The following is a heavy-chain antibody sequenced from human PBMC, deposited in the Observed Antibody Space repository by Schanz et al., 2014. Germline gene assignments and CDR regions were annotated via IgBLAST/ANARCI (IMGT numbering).Heavy chain of an antibody. CDR2: IYYSGST. Sequence: QVQLQESGPGLVQPSETLSLTCTVSGGSIRRYYWSWIRQPPGKGLEWIANIYYSGSTNYNPSLXXXXXXXXXTSKNQFSLKMRSVTAADTAVYYCVGKSLTSWKNSYYALDVWGQGTTVTVS. CDR1: GGSIRRYY. CDR3: VGKSLTSWKNSYYALDV. V-gene: IGHV4-59*01. J-gene: IGHJ6*02. D-gene: IGHD2-2*01.